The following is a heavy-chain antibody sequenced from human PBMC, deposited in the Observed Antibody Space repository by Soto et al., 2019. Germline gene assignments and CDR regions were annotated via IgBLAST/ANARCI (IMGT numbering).Heavy chain of an antibody. CDR3: ARHPERIAQIGWFDP. CDR2: INAGNGNT. D-gene: IGHD6-13*01. CDR1: GYTFTSYA. Sequence: GASVKVSCTASGYTFTSYAIHWVRQAPGQRLEWMGWINAGNGNTKYSQKFQGRFTISRDNAKNSLYLQMNSLRAEDTAVYYCARHPERIAQIGWFDPWGQGTLVTVSS. V-gene: IGHV1-3*01. J-gene: IGHJ5*02.